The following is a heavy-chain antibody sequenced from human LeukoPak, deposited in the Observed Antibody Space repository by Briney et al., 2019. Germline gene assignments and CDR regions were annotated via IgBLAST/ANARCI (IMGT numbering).Heavy chain of an antibody. CDR3: AKSIGMTTISSSDY. J-gene: IGHJ4*02. V-gene: IGHV3-23*01. Sequence: GGSLRLSCAASGFTFSSYGMSWVRQAPGKGLEWVSAITATSSSTHDADSVQGRFTISRDNSKNTLYLQMNSLRPEDTAIFYCAKSIGMTTISSSDYWGQGTLVTVSS. D-gene: IGHD5-24*01. CDR2: ITATSSST. CDR1: GFTFSSYG.